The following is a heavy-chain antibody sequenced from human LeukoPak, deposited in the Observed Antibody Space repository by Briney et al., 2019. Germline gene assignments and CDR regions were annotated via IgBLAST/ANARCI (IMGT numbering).Heavy chain of an antibody. CDR3: ARLEGVAPAAPIGYSYGYDPHY. Sequence: ASVKVSCKASGYTFTGYYMHWVRQAPGQGLEWMGWINPNSGGTNYAQKFQGRVTMTRDTSISTAYMELSRLRSDDTAVYYCARLEGVAPAAPIGYSYGYDPHYWGQGTLVTVSS. CDR1: GYTFTGYY. J-gene: IGHJ4*02. D-gene: IGHD5-18*01. CDR2: INPNSGGT. V-gene: IGHV1-2*02.